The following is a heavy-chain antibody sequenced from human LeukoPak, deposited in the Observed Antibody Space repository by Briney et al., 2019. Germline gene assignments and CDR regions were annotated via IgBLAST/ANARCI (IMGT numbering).Heavy chain of an antibody. CDR1: GFTFSTYG. J-gene: IGHJ6*02. Sequence: PGRSLRLSCAASGFTFSTYGMHWVRQAPGKGLEWVAVIWYDGSHKYYADSVKGRFTISRDNSKNTLYLQMNSPRAEDTAVYYCARDPAMVRGTYYYYYYGMDVRGQGTTVTVSS. CDR3: ARDPAMVRGTYYYYYYGMDV. CDR2: IWYDGSHK. V-gene: IGHV3-33*01. D-gene: IGHD3-10*01.